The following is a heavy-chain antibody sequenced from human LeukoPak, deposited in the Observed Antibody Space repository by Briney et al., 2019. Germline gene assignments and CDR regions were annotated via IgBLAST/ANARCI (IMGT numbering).Heavy chain of an antibody. CDR1: GFTFSSYG. CDR3: AILARDAFVTGATTYYFDY. Sequence: PGGSLRLSCAASGFTFSSYGMHWVRQAPGKGLEWVAVISYDGSNKYYADSVKGRFTISRDNSKNTLYLQMNSLRAEDTAVYYCAILARDAFVTGATTYYFDYWGQGTQVTVSS. V-gene: IGHV3-30*03. D-gene: IGHD1-26*01. CDR2: ISYDGSNK. J-gene: IGHJ4*02.